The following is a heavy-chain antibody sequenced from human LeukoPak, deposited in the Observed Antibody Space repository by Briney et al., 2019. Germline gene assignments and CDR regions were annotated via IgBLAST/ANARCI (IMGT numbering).Heavy chain of an antibody. CDR1: GYTFTSYD. V-gene: IGHV1-8*03. CDR3: ARGGVIAAAGTGRGFDP. D-gene: IGHD6-13*01. CDR2: MNPNSGNT. Sequence: GASVKASCKASGYTFTSYDINWVRQATGQGLEWMGWMNPNSGNTGYAQKFQGRVTITRNTSISTAYMELSSLRSEDTAVYYCARGGVIAAAGTGRGFDPWGQGTLVTVSS. J-gene: IGHJ5*02.